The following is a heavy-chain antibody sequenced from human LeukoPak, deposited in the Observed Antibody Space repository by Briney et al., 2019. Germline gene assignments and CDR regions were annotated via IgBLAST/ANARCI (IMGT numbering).Heavy chain of an antibody. CDR2: IYYSGST. V-gene: IGHV4-59*01. Sequence: TSETLSLTCTVSGGSISSYYWSWIRQPPGKGLEWIGYIYYSGSTNYNPSLKSRVTISVGTSKNQFSLKLSSVTAADTAVYYCARLPRTDYGDYGHFDYWGQGTLVTVSS. J-gene: IGHJ4*02. CDR1: GGSISSYY. CDR3: ARLPRTDYGDYGHFDY. D-gene: IGHD4-17*01.